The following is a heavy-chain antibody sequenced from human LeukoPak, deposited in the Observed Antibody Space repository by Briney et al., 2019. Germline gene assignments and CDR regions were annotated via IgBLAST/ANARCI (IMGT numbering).Heavy chain of an antibody. V-gene: IGHV3-7*01. Sequence: GAPLRLCCAAAGFTFSSYWMCWVRQPAGEVLECLANINQDGSENYYVDSVKGRFTISRDNAKNSLYLQMNSLRAEDTAVYYCARDGVGATGAGIDYWGQGTLVTVSS. CDR3: ARDGVGATGAGIDY. J-gene: IGHJ4*02. CDR1: GFTFSSYW. CDR2: INQDGSEN. D-gene: IGHD1-26*01.